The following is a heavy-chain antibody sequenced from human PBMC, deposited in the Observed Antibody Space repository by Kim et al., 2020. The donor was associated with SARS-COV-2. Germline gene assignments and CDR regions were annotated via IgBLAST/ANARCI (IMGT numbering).Heavy chain of an antibody. V-gene: IGHV3-11*04. CDR3: ARDRMAAAGSTYYYGMDV. CDR2: ISSSGSTI. Sequence: GGSLRLSCAASGFTFSDYYMSWIRQAPGKGLEWVSYISSSGSTIYYADSVKGRFTISRDNAKNSLYLQMNSLRAEDTAVYYCARDRMAAAGSTYYYGMDVWGQGATVTV. D-gene: IGHD6-13*01. CDR1: GFTFSDYY. J-gene: IGHJ6*02.